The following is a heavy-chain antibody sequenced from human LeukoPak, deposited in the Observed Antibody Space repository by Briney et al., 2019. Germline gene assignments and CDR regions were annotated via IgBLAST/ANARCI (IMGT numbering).Heavy chain of an antibody. V-gene: IGHV4-34*01. CDR2: IDHNGYT. J-gene: IGHJ4*02. CDR1: GGSLNAYY. CDR3: ARDRASTYD. Sequence: SETLSLTCDVHGGSLNAYYWTWIRQSPGRGLEWIGEIDHNGYTSYNPSLKSRVTISVDTSKKQFFLKLTSMTAADTAVYYCARDRASTYDWGQVILVTVSS. D-gene: IGHD5-18*01.